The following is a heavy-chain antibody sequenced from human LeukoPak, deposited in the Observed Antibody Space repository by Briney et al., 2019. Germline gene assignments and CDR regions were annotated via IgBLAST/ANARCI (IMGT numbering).Heavy chain of an antibody. CDR3: ASEMTTVVTGYWYFDL. CDR2: ISSSSSYI. CDR1: GFTFSSYS. D-gene: IGHD4-23*01. Sequence: GGSLRLSCAASGFTFSSYSMNWVRQAPGKGLEWVSSISSSSSYIYYADSVKGRFTISRDNAKNSLYLQMNSLRAEDTAVYYCASEMTTVVTGYWYFDLWGRGTLVTVSS. J-gene: IGHJ2*01. V-gene: IGHV3-21*01.